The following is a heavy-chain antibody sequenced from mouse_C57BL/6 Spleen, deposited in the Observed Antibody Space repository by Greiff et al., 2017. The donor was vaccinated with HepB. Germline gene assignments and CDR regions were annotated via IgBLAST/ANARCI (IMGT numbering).Heavy chain of an antibody. D-gene: IGHD2-4*01. V-gene: IGHV3-8*01. CDR1: GYSITSDY. Sequence: EVKLQESGPGLAKPSQTLSLTCSVTGYSITSDYWNWIRKFPGNKLEYMGYISYSGSTYYNPSLKSRISITRDTTKNQYYLQLNSVTTEDTATYYCARYGIYYDYDDWYFDVWGTGTTVTVSS. CDR2: ISYSGST. CDR3: ARYGIYYDYDDWYFDV. J-gene: IGHJ1*03.